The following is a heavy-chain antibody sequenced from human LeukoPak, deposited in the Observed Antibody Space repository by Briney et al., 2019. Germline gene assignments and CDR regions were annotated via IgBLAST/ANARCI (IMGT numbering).Heavy chain of an antibody. V-gene: IGHV5-51*01. CDR1: GYSFTSYW. D-gene: IGHD6-13*01. CDR2: IYPGDSDT. J-gene: IGHJ6*02. Sequence: GESLKISCQGSGYSFTSYWIGWVRQMPGKGLEWMGIIYPGDSDTRYSPSFQGQVTISADKSISTAYLQWSSLKASDTAMYYCARSIAAAGYGMDVWGQGTTVTVSS. CDR3: ARSIAAAGYGMDV.